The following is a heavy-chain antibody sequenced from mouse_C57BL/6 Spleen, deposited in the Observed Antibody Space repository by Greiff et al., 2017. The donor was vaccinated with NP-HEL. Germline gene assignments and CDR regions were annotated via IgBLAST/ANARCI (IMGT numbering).Heavy chain of an antibody. D-gene: IGHD1-1*01. CDR3: ARDLLRYLYAMDY. J-gene: IGHJ4*01. CDR1: GYTFTDYY. CDR2: INPYNGGT. V-gene: IGHV1-19*01. Sequence: EVQLQQSGPVLVKPGASVKMSCKASGYTFTDYYMNWVKQSHGKSLEWIGVINPYNGGTSYNQKFKGKATLTVDKSSSTAYMELNSLTSEDSAVYYCARDLLRYLYAMDYWGQGTSVTVSS.